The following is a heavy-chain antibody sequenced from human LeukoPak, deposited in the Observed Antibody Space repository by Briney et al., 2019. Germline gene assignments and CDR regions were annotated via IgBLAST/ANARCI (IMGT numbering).Heavy chain of an antibody. Sequence: GGSLRLSCVASGFTFSTYAMSWVRQAPGKGLEWVSVISGSGASSYYADSVKGRLTISRDNAKNSLYLQMNSLRAEDTAVYYCARRYCSSTSCLFDYWGQGTLVTVSS. CDR3: ARRYCSSTSCLFDY. CDR1: GFTFSTYA. CDR2: ISGSGASS. J-gene: IGHJ4*02. D-gene: IGHD2-2*01. V-gene: IGHV3-23*01.